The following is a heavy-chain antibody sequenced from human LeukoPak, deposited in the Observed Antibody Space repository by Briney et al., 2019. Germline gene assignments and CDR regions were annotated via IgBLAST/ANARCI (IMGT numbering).Heavy chain of an antibody. V-gene: IGHV1-2*02. CDR2: INPNSGGT. J-gene: IGHJ5*02. Sequence: ASVKVSCKASGYSFTGYYMHWVRQAPGQGLEWMGWINPNSGGTKYAQKFQGRVTMTRDTSISTAYMELSRLRSDDTAVYYCARDGVTYYYDSSGYPNWFDPWGQGTLVTVSS. D-gene: IGHD3-22*01. CDR3: ARDGVTYYYDSSGYPNWFDP. CDR1: GYSFTGYY.